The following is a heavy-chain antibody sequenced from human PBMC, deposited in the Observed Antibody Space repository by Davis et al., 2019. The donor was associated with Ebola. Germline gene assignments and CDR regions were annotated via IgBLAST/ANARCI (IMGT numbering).Heavy chain of an antibody. CDR1: GFTFSNYA. CDR3: ARREAASIDY. Sequence: GGSLRLSCAASGFTFSNYAMSWVRQAPGKGLEWVAAVSGTGFTTYYADSVKGRFTLSRDNPKNTLFLQMNSLRVEDTAIYYCARREAASIDYWGQGTLVTVSS. CDR2: VSGTGFTT. V-gene: IGHV3-23*01. D-gene: IGHD6-25*01. J-gene: IGHJ4*02.